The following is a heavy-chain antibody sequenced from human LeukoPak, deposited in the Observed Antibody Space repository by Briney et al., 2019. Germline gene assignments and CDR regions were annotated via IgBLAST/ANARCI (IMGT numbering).Heavy chain of an antibody. CDR2: IKQDGSEK. CDR3: ARGSYNWYASDAFDI. CDR1: GFTFSSYG. V-gene: IGHV3-7*01. D-gene: IGHD1-20*01. Sequence: SGGSLRLSCAASGFTFSSYGMSWVRQAPGKGLEWVANIKQDGSEKYYVDSVKGRFTISRDNAKNSLYLQMNSLRAEDTAVYYCARGSYNWYASDAFDIWGQGTMVTVSS. J-gene: IGHJ3*02.